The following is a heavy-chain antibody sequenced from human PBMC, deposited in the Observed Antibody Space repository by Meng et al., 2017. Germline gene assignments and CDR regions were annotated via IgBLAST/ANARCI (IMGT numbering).Heavy chain of an antibody. Sequence: ASVKVSCKVSGYTLTELSMHWVRQAPGKGLEWMGGFDPEDGETIYAQKFQGRVTMTEDTSTDTAYMELSSLRSEETAVYYCATDHPFGPNAFDIWGQGTMVTVSS. D-gene: IGHD3-16*01. CDR3: ATDHPFGPNAFDI. CDR1: GYTLTELS. V-gene: IGHV1-24*01. J-gene: IGHJ3*02. CDR2: FDPEDGET.